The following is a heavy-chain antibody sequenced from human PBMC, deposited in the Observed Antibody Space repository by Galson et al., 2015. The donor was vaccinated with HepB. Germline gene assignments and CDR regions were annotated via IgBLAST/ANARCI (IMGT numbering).Heavy chain of an antibody. CDR1: GYTFTSYA. CDR3: ARDYYDCSSDY. V-gene: IGHV7-4-1*02. D-gene: IGHD3-22*01. CDR2: INTNTGNP. J-gene: IGHJ4*02. Sequence: SVKVSCKASGYTFTSYAMSWVRQAPGQGLEWMGWINTNTGNPTYAQGFAGRFVFSLDTSVSTAHLQISRLEAEGTAVYYCARDYYDCSSDYWGQGTLVTVSS.